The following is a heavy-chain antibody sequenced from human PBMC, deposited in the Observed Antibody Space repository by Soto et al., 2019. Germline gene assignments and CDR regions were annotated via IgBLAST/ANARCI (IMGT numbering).Heavy chain of an antibody. CDR2: IWYDGSNK. Sequence: QVQLVESGGGVVQPGRSLRLSCAASGFTFSLYGMHWVRQAPGKGLGWVAVIWYDGSNKFYADSVKGRFTISRDNSKNTLYLQMNRMRDEDTAVYYCARGLRGISFYGMDVWGQGTTVIVSS. D-gene: IGHD3-16*01. CDR3: ARGLRGISFYGMDV. J-gene: IGHJ6*02. CDR1: GFTFSLYG. V-gene: IGHV3-33*01.